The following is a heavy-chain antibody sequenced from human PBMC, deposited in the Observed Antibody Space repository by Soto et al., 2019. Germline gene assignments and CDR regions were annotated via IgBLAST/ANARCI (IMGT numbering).Heavy chain of an antibody. CDR2: ISYDGSNK. Sequence: QVQLVESGGGVVQPGRSLRLSCAASGFTFSSYAMHWVRQAPGKGLEWVAVISYDGSNKYYADSVKGRFTISRDNSKNTLYLQMNSLRAEDTAVYYCARARPDSSGISYYWGQGTLVTVSS. CDR3: ARARPDSSGISYY. CDR1: GFTFSSYA. D-gene: IGHD6-19*01. V-gene: IGHV3-30-3*01. J-gene: IGHJ4*02.